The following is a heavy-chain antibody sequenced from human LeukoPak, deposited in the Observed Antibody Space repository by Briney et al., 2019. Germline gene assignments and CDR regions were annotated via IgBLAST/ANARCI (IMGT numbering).Heavy chain of an antibody. CDR2: IYYSGST. V-gene: IGHV4-61*01. CDR3: ATSYYYDSSGYYYGFGY. D-gene: IGHD3-22*01. J-gene: IGHJ4*02. Sequence: SETLSLTCTVSGGSVSSGSYYWSWIRQPPGKGLEWIGYIYYSGSTNYNPSLKSRVTISVDTSKNQFSLKLSSVTAADTAVYYCATSYYYDSSGYYYGFGYWGQGTLVTVSS. CDR1: GGSVSSGSYY.